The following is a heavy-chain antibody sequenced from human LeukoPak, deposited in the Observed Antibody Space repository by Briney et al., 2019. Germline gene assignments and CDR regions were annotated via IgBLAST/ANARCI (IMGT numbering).Heavy chain of an antibody. D-gene: IGHD1-26*01. V-gene: IGHV4-39*07. J-gene: IGHJ4*02. Sequence: PSETLSLTCTVSGGSISSGNYYWSWIRQPPGKGLEWIGEIYHSGSTNYNPSLKSRVTISVDKSKNQFSLKLSSVTAADTAVYYCAREIGAVLWEQGYYFDYWGQGTLVTVSS. CDR1: GGSISSGNYY. CDR2: IYHSGST. CDR3: AREIGAVLWEQGYYFDY.